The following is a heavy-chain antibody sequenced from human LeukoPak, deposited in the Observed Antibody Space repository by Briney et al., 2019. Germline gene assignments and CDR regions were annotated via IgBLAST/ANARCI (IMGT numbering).Heavy chain of an antibody. CDR1: GGSISSGGYY. CDR3: ARSPSDEDTAMVHFDY. V-gene: IGHV4-31*03. Sequence: SQTLSLTCTVSGGSISSGGYYWSWIRQHPGKGLEWIGHIYYSGSTYYNPSLKSRVTISVDTSKNQFSLKLSSVTAADTAVYYCARSPSDEDTAMVHFDYWGQGTLVTVSS. CDR2: IYYSGST. J-gene: IGHJ4*02. D-gene: IGHD5-18*01.